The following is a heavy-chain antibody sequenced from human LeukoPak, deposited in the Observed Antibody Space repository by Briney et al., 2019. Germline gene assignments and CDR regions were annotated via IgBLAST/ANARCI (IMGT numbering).Heavy chain of an antibody. CDR3: ARDRGYGDYDFEEYNWFDP. V-gene: IGHV3-30-3*01. Sequence: LSLTCTVSGGSISSSGYYWDWIRQPPGKGLEWVAVISYDGSNKYYADSVKGRFTISRDNSKNTLYLQMNSLRAEDTAVYYCARDRGYGDYDFEEYNWFDPWGQGTLVTVSS. D-gene: IGHD4-17*01. CDR1: GGSISSSG. J-gene: IGHJ5*02. CDR2: ISYDGSNK.